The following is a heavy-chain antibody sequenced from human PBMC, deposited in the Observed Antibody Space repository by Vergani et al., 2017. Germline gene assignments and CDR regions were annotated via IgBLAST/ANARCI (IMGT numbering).Heavy chain of an antibody. CDR3: ARSFELERRGFDY. CDR2: IYYSGST. Sequence: QLQLQESGPGLVKPSETLSLTCTVSGGSISTSSYYWSWIRQPPGKGLEWIGYIYYSGSTNYNPSLKSRVTISVDTSKNQFSLKLSSVTAADTAVYYCARSFELERRGFDYWGQGTLVTVSS. V-gene: IGHV4-61*01. J-gene: IGHJ4*02. D-gene: IGHD1-1*01. CDR1: GGSISTSSYY.